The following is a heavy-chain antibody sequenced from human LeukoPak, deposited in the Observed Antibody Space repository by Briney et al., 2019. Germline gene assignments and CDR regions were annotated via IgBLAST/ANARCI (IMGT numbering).Heavy chain of an antibody. D-gene: IGHD6-13*01. V-gene: IGHV4-39*07. CDR2: IYYSGST. Sequence: SETLSLTCTVSGGSISSTSYYWAWIRQSPGKGLEWIGSIYYSGSTYYNPSLKSRVTMSLDTSKNQFSLQLNSVTPEDTAVYYCARGYSSSWHHRGTAHAFDIWGQGTMVTVSS. CDR1: GGSISSTSYY. CDR3: ARGYSSSWHHRGTAHAFDI. J-gene: IGHJ3*02.